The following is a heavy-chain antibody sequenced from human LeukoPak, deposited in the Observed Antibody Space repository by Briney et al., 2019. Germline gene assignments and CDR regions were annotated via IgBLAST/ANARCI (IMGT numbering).Heavy chain of an antibody. CDR2: VGGSGGGT. J-gene: IGHJ4*02. CDR3: AKRDYYSTDPFDY. V-gene: IGHV3-23*01. Sequence: GGSLRLSCAASGFTFSSYAMSWVRQAPGKGLEWVSSVGGSGGGTFHADSVKGRFTISRDNSKNTLYLQMNSLRAEDTAVYYCAKRDYYSTDPFDYWGQGNLVTVSS. CDR1: GFTFSSYA. D-gene: IGHD4-11*01.